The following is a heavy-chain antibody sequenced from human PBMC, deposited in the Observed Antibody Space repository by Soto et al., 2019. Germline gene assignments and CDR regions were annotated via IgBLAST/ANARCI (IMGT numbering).Heavy chain of an antibody. CDR2: IIPILGTI. J-gene: IGHJ4*02. V-gene: IGHV1-69*06. D-gene: IGHD3-3*01. Sequence: QVQLVQSGAEVKTPGSSVRVSCKTAGRTFLISAIAWVRQAPGQGLEWMGGIIPILGTIHIAQNFQGRVNVTADRSTSTAYMDLSSLRAEDTATYSCARGKECEQPSNHYYFDYWGQGSQVIVSS. CDR1: GRTFLISA. CDR3: ARGKECEQPSNHYYFDY.